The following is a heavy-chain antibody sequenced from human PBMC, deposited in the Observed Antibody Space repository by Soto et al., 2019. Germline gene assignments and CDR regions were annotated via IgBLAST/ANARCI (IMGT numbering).Heavy chain of an antibody. V-gene: IGHV3-21*01. Sequence: GGSLRLSCAASGFIFRSYSMNWVRQAPGKGLEWVSSISSSSSYIYYADSVKGRFTISRDNAKNSLYLQMNSLRAEDTAVYYCARDPASYLHYGMDVWGQGTTVTVSS. CDR2: ISSSSSYI. J-gene: IGHJ6*02. CDR1: GFIFRSYS. D-gene: IGHD1-26*01. CDR3: ARDPASYLHYGMDV.